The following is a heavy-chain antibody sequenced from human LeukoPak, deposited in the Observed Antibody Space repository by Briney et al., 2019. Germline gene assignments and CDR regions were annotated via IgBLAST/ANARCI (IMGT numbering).Heavy chain of an antibody. D-gene: IGHD2-2*01. Sequence: PGGSLRLSCSAPGFTFSSYAMHWVRQAPGKGLEYVSAISGNGGSTYYADSVKGRFTISRDNSKNTLYLQMSSLRAEDTAVYYCVKASRNCSSTSCPYYFGCRGEGTLVTVSS. V-gene: IGHV3-64D*06. CDR1: GFTFSSYA. CDR3: VKASRNCSSTSCPYYFGC. J-gene: IGHJ4*02. CDR2: ISGNGGST.